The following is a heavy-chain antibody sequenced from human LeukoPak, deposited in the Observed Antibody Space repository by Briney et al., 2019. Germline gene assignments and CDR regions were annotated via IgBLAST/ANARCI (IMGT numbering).Heavy chain of an antibody. Sequence: SETLSLTCTLSGDSINSYTYSSINSTTYYWGWIRQAPGKGLEWIGNIYYGGNTYYNPSLKNRLTISVDTSKNQFSLRMSPVTATDTAVYYCARQIARGYGINFYYMDVWGKGTTVTVSS. CDR3: ARQIARGYGINFYYMDV. CDR2: IYYGGNT. CDR1: GDSINSYTYSSINSTTYY. V-gene: IGHV4-39*01. D-gene: IGHD3-10*01. J-gene: IGHJ6*03.